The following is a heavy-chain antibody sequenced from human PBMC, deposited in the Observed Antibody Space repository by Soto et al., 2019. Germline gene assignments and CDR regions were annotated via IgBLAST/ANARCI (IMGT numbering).Heavy chain of an antibody. D-gene: IGHD2-8*01. Sequence: SETLSLTCTVSGGSISSSSYYWGWIRQPPGKGLEWIGSIYYSGSTYYNPSLKSRVTISVDTSKNQFSLKLSSVTAADTAVYYCAGPRMYLSAFDIWGQGTMVTVSS. CDR3: AGPRMYLSAFDI. J-gene: IGHJ3*02. CDR2: IYYSGST. CDR1: GGSISSSSYY. V-gene: IGHV4-39*01.